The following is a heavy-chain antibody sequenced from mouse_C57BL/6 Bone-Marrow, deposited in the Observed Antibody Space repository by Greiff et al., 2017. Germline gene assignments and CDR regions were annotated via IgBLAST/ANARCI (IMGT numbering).Heavy chain of an antibody. Sequence: VQLQQSGPELVKPGASVKISCKASGYSFTDYNMNWVKQSNGKSLEWIGVINPNYGTTSYNQKFKGKATLTVDQSSSTAYMQLDSLTSEDSAVYYCAREGDIYYDPAWFAYWGQGTLVTVSA. V-gene: IGHV1-39*01. CDR1: GYSFTDYN. CDR3: AREGDIYYDPAWFAY. J-gene: IGHJ3*01. CDR2: INPNYGTT. D-gene: IGHD2-4*01.